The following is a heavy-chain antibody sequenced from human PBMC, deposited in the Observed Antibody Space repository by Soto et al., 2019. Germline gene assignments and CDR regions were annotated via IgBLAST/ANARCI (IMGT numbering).Heavy chain of an antibody. CDR3: ARLSTSAGRRDLAC. CDR2: INSDGSVT. J-gene: IGHJ4*02. Sequence: QLVESGGGLVQPGGSLRLSCAASGFTFSSYWMHWVRQAPGKGLVWVSRINSDGSVTNYADSVKGRFTISRDNAKNTLYLQMNSLRAEDTAVYYCARLSTSAGRRDLACWGQGTLVTVSS. CDR1: GFTFSSYW. V-gene: IGHV3-74*01.